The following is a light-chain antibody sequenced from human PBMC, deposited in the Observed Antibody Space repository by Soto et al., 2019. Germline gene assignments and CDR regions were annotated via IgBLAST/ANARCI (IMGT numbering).Light chain of an antibody. J-gene: IGLJ1*01. V-gene: IGLV2-14*01. CDR3: SSYTSSSLYV. CDR1: SSDVGGYNY. CDR2: DVS. Sequence: QSVLTQPASVAGSPGQSITISCTGISSDVGGYNYVSWYQQLPGKAPKLMIYDVSDRPSGVSNRFSGSKSGNTASLTISGLQAEDEADYYCSSYTSSSLYVFGTGTKVTVL.